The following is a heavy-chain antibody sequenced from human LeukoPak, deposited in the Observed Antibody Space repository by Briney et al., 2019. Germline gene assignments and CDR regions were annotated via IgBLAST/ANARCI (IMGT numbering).Heavy chain of an antibody. Sequence: PGRSLRLSCAASGFTFSSYGMHWVRQAPGKGLEWVAVIWYDGSNKYYVDSVKGRFTISRDNSKNTLYLQMNSLRAEDTAVYYCARYAGSTVGAPFDYWGQGTLVTVSS. V-gene: IGHV3-33*01. CDR2: IWYDGSNK. CDR1: GFTFSSYG. D-gene: IGHD1-26*01. J-gene: IGHJ4*02. CDR3: ARYAGSTVGAPFDY.